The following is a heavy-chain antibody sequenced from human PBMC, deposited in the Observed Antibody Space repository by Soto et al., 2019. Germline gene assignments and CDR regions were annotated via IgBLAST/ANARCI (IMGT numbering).Heavy chain of an antibody. Sequence: AASVKVSCKASGYTFTGYYVHWVRQAPGQGLEWMGWINPNSGDTYLAQRFQGRVTMNRDTSIGTAYMELRGLTSDDTAEYYCTKGGAIVAAGTRVYLYNAMDFCGQGTTVTVSS. J-gene: IGHJ6*02. CDR3: TKGGAIVAAGTRVYLYNAMDF. CDR1: GYTFTGYY. D-gene: IGHD1-26*01. CDR2: INPNSGDT. V-gene: IGHV1-2*02.